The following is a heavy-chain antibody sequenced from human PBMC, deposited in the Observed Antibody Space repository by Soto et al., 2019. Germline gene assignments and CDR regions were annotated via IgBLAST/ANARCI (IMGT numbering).Heavy chain of an antibody. CDR2: ISYDGSNK. V-gene: IGHV3-30-3*01. CDR1: GFTFSSYA. J-gene: IGHJ4*02. Sequence: GGSLRLSCAASGFTFSSYAMHWVRQAPGKGLEWVAVISYDGSNKYYADSVKGRFTISRDNSKNTLYLQMNSLRAGDTAVYYCARDKGFDYWGQGTLVTVSS. CDR3: ARDKGFDY.